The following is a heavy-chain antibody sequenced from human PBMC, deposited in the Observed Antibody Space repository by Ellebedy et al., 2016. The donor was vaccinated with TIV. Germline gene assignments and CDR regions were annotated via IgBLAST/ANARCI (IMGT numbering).Heavy chain of an antibody. V-gene: IGHV3-30*18. CDR2: ISSDGSIP. Sequence: GESLKISXAASGFTFSDYVMHWVRQAPGKGLEWVQGISSDGSIPYYTASLRGRFTISRDNSNNTVYLQMNNLRAEDTAVYYCAKATIVDVFFDYWGQGTLVTVSS. CDR1: GFTFSDYV. J-gene: IGHJ4*02. CDR3: AKATIVDVFFDY. D-gene: IGHD1-26*01.